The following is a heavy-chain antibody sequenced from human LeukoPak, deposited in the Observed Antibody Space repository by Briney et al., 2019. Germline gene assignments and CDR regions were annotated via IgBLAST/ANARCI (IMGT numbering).Heavy chain of an antibody. Sequence: PGGSLRLSCAASGFTFSSYGIHWVRQAPGKGLEWVAVISYDGSNKYYADSVKGRFTISRDNSKNTLYLQMNSLRAEDTAVYYCAKDRFVAAAGISDYWGQGTLVTVSS. CDR3: AKDRFVAAAGISDY. V-gene: IGHV3-30*18. J-gene: IGHJ4*02. CDR1: GFTFSSYG. D-gene: IGHD6-13*01. CDR2: ISYDGSNK.